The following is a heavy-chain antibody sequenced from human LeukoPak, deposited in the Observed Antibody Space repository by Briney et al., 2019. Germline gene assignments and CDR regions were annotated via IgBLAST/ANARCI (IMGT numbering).Heavy chain of an antibody. CDR1: GGSFSGYY. CDR3: ASCSLVQAMYNWFDP. J-gene: IGHJ5*02. D-gene: IGHD6-13*01. Sequence: SETLSLTCAVYGGSFSGYYWSWIRQPPGKGLEWIGEINHSGSTNYNPSLKSRVTISVDTSKNQFSLKLSSVTAADTAVYYCASCSLVQAMYNWFDPWGQGTLLTVSS. CDR2: INHSGST. V-gene: IGHV4-34*01.